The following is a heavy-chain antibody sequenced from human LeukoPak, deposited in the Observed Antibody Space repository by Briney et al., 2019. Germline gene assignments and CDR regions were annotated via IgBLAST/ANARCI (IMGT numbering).Heavy chain of an antibody. V-gene: IGHV1-2*02. Sequence: ASVKVSCKASGYTFTGYYMHWVRQAPGQGLEWMGWINPNSGGTNYAQKLQGRVTMTRDTSISTAYMELSRLRSDDTAVYYCARGVGYSSGWYWVYWGQGTLVTVSS. CDR2: INPNSGGT. D-gene: IGHD6-19*01. J-gene: IGHJ4*02. CDR1: GYTFTGYY. CDR3: ARGVGYSSGWYWVY.